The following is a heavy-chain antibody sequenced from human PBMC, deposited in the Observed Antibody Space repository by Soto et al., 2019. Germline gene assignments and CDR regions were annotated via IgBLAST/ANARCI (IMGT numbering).Heavy chain of an antibody. V-gene: IGHV4-31*03. CDR3: ARSVLRFLEWLPYYDY. CDR2: IYYSGST. Sequence: QVQLQESGPGLVKPSQTLSLTCTVSGGSISSGGYYWSWIRQHPGKGLEWIGYIYYSGSTYYNPSLKSRVTIEVDTSKNQFSLKLSAVTDADTAVYYCARSVLRFLEWLPYYDYWGQGTLVTVSS. J-gene: IGHJ4*02. D-gene: IGHD3-3*01. CDR1: GGSISSGGYY.